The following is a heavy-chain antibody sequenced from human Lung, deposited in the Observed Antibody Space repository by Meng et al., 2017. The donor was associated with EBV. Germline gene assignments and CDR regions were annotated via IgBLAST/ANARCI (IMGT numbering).Heavy chain of an antibody. J-gene: IGHJ1*01. V-gene: IGHV3-20*04. CDR2: ISWNGGST. Sequence: EVHLVESGGSVVRPGGSVSVACVASGFTFDDCGMSWVRQAPGKGLEWISGISWNGGSTGYADSVKGRFTISRDNAKNSLYLQMNSLGAEDTALYYCARGDESSSTWYSGEYLQDWGQGTLVTVAS. D-gene: IGHD6-13*01. CDR1: GFTFDDCG. CDR3: ARGDESSSTWYSGEYLQD.